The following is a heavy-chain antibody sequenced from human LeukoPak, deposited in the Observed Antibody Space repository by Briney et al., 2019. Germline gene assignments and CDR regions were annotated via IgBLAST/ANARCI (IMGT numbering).Heavy chain of an antibody. CDR3: ARSRMIYDVDYYYYLDV. D-gene: IGHD3-3*01. V-gene: IGHV1-69*05. CDR1: GGTFSNDA. CDR2: LIPIFGTP. J-gene: IGHJ6*03. Sequence: SVKVSCKASGGTFSNDAISWVRQAPGQGLEWMGGLIPIFGTPNYAQKFQDRVTITTDESTTTAYMELISLRSEDTAVYYCARSRMIYDVDYYYYLDVWGKGTTVVVSS.